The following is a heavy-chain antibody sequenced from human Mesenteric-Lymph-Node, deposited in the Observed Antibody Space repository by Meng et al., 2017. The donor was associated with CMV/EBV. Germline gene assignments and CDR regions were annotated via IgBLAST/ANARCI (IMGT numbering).Heavy chain of an antibody. V-gene: IGHV4-31*02. Sequence: SINSGDYYWSWIRQHPGKGLEWIGYINYRGSTYYNPSLRSRLTISVDTSKDEFSLKVRSVTAADTAVYYCARAASPVTMLRGAVDYWGQGTLVTVSS. CDR2: INYRGST. D-gene: IGHD3-10*01. CDR1: SINSGDYY. CDR3: ARAASPVTMLRGAVDY. J-gene: IGHJ4*02.